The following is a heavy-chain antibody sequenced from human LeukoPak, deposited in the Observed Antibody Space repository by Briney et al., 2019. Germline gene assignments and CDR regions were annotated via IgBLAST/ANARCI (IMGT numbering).Heavy chain of an antibody. CDR2: ISSSSSYI. V-gene: IGHV3-21*01. Sequence: GGSLRLSCAASGFTFSSYSMNWVRQAPGKGLEWVSSISSSSSYIYYADSVKGRFTISRDNAKNSLYLQMNSLRAEDTAVYYCARGRKLAARSPAGPWGQGTLVTVSS. J-gene: IGHJ5*02. D-gene: IGHD6-6*01. CDR1: GFTFSSYS. CDR3: ARGRKLAARSPAGP.